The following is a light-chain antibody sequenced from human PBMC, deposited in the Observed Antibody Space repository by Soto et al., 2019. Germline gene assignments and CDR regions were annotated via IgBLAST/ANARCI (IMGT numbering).Light chain of an antibody. CDR1: QSVADSY. V-gene: IGKV3-20*01. J-gene: IGKJ1*01. Sequence: EVVLTQSPGTLSLSPGERATLSCRASQSVADSYLAWYQQKPGRAPRLLFYAATRRATGIPDRFSGSGSGTDFTLTISTLEPDDFAVYYCHQYGNSPRMFGQGTRVEIK. CDR3: HQYGNSPRM. CDR2: AAT.